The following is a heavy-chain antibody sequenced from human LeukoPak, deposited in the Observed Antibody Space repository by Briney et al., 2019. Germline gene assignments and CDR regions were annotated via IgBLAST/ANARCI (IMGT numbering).Heavy chain of an antibody. CDR3: ARALANCSSTSCYMI. D-gene: IGHD2-2*02. Sequence: ASVNVTRKASGYTFTSYGISWVRQAPAQGLEWVGWISAYNGNTNNAQKLQGRVTMTTDTSTSTAYMELRSLRSDDTALYYCARALANCSSTSCYMIWGQGTLVTVSS. J-gene: IGHJ4*02. V-gene: IGHV1-18*01. CDR1: GYTFTSYG. CDR2: ISAYNGNT.